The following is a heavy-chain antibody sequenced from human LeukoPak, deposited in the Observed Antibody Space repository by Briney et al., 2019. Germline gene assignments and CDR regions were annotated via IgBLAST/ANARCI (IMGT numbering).Heavy chain of an antibody. CDR1: GGSISSSSYY. V-gene: IGHV4-39*01. D-gene: IGHD6-19*01. CDR2: IYYSGST. J-gene: IGHJ4*02. Sequence: SSETLSLTCTVSGGSISSSSYYWGWIRQPPGKGLEWIGSIYYSGSTYYNPSLKSRVTISVDTSKNQFSLKLSSVTAADTAVYYCARQAVALVIGFDYWGQGTLVTVSS. CDR3: ARQAVALVIGFDY.